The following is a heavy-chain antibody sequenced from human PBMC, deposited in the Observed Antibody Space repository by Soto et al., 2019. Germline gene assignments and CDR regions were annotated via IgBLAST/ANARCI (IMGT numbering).Heavy chain of an antibody. V-gene: IGHV4-59*01. CDR2: IYYSGST. CDR3: ARGSSDYDFWSGYYMGYYFDY. CDR1: GGSISSYY. Sequence: PSETLSLTCTVSGGSISSYYWSWIRQPPGKGLEWIGYIYYSGSTNYNPSLKSRVTISVDTSKNQFSLKLSSVTAADTAVYYCARGSSDYDFWSGYYMGYYFDYWGQGTLVTVSS. J-gene: IGHJ4*02. D-gene: IGHD3-3*01.